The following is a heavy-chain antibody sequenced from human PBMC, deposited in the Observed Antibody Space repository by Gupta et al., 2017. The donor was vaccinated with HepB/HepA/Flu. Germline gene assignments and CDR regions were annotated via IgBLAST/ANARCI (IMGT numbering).Heavy chain of an antibody. CDR1: GGSIHNHH. V-gene: IGHV4-4*07. CDR2: VFADEPT. D-gene: IGHD5-24*01. CDR3: ARRTLRGWLHDH. J-gene: IGHJ4*02. Sequence: QVQLQESGPGLVKPSETLSLICSVSGGSIHNHHWSWIRQPPGKEPQWIGNVFADEPTNYNPSRKSGVTMSVATSKNQLFLQLASLTVADTAVYFCARRTLRGWLHDHWCQGTLVTVSS.